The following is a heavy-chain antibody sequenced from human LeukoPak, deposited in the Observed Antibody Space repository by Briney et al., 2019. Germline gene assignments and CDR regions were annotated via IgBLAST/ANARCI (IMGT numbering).Heavy chain of an antibody. J-gene: IGHJ5*02. CDR1: GGTFNNSA. Sequence: SVKVSCKTSGGTFNNSAISWVRQAPGQGLEWLGGIMPLFGTAGYAQKFQGRVTITKDESTRTVYLELTSLTSDDTVVYYCARDVHGDYGSGWFDPWGQGTLVSVSS. CDR3: ARDVHGDYGSGWFDP. D-gene: IGHD4-17*01. CDR2: IMPLFGTA. V-gene: IGHV1-69*05.